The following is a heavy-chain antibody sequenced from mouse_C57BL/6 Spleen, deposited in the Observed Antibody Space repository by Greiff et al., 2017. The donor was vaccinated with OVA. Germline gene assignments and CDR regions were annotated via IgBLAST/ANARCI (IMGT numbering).Heavy chain of an antibody. D-gene: IGHD1-1*01. CDR1: GYTFTSYW. CDR3: ARTYGSMYYAMDY. Sequence: QVQLQQPGAELVKPGASVKLSCKASGYTFTSYWMQWVKQRPGQGLEWIGEIDPSDSYTNYTQKFKGKATLTVDTSSTTAYMQLSSLTSEDSAVYYCARTYGSMYYAMDYWGQGTSVTVSS. CDR2: IDPSDSYT. J-gene: IGHJ4*01. V-gene: IGHV1-50*01.